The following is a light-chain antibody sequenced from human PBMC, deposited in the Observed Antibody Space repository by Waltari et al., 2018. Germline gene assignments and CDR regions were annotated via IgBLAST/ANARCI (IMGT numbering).Light chain of an antibody. V-gene: IGLV4-69*01. CDR1: SGHSSYA. CDR2: LNSDGSH. J-gene: IGLJ3*02. CDR3: QTWGTGIQV. Sequence: QLVLTQSPSASASLGASVKLTCTLRSGHSSYAIAWHQQQPEKGPRYSMKLNSDGSHSKGDGIPDRFSGSSSGAERYLTISSLQSEDEADYYCQTWGTGIQVFGGGTKLTVL.